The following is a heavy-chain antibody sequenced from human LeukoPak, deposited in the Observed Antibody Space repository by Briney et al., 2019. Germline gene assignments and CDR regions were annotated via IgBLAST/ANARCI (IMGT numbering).Heavy chain of an antibody. J-gene: IGHJ3*02. V-gene: IGHV5-51*01. CDR3: ARPRYGGKPEGDAFDI. CDR2: IYPGNSDT. D-gene: IGHD4-23*01. Sequence: TVESLKISFKGSGYSFTSYWIGWVRQMPGKGLEWMGIIYPGNSDTRYSPSFQGQVTISADKSISTAYLQWSSLKASDTAMYYGARPRYGGKPEGDAFDIWGQGTMVTVSS. CDR1: GYSFTSYW.